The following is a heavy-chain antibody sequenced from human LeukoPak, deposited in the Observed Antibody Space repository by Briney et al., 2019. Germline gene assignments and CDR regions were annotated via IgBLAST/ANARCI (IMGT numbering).Heavy chain of an antibody. V-gene: IGHV3-21*01. Sequence: GGSLRLSCAASGFTFSTYNMNWVRQVPGKGLEWVSSITSSSTYMFYADSVKGRFTISRDNAQNSLYLRINSLRAEDTAVYYCARDPYSGRYGDYYYYYMDVWGKGTTVTISS. CDR1: GFTFSTYN. CDR3: ARDPYSGRYGDYYYYYMDV. J-gene: IGHJ6*03. CDR2: ITSSSTYM. D-gene: IGHD1-26*01.